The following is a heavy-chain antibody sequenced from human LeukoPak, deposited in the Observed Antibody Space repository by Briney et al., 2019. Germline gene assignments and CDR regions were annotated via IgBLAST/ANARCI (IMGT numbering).Heavy chain of an antibody. D-gene: IGHD1-1*01. J-gene: IGHJ4*02. V-gene: IGHV4-59*11. CDR1: GGSMSSHY. CDR2: IYNTGDT. CDR3: VQLKLDS. Sequence: SETLSLTCTVSGGSMSSHYWTWIRQPPGKGLEWIGYIYNTGDTNSNPSLKSRVTMSLDTSKNQFSLKLTSVTDADTAVYYCVQLKLDSWGQGTLVTVSS.